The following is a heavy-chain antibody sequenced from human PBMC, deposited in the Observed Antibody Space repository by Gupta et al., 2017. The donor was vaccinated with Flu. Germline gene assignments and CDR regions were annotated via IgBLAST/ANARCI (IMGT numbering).Heavy chain of an antibody. V-gene: IGHV3-21*04. Sequence: KPGGSLRLSCAASGFPFSDNSMNWVRQAPGKGLEWVSSISRSSTYIYYVDSVTGRFTISRDNAKKFLYLQMNSLRAEDTAVYYCVRDTGSGMDWGQGTLVTVSS. CDR3: VRDTGSGMD. CDR1: GFPFSDNS. CDR2: ISRSSTYI. J-gene: IGHJ4*02. D-gene: IGHD1-26*01.